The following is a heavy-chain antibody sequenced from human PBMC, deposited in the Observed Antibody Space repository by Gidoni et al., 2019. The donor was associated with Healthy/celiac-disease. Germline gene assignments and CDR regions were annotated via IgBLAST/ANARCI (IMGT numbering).Heavy chain of an antibody. Sequence: QLQLQESGPGLVKPSETLSLTCTVSCGSISSSSYYWGWIRQPPGKGLEWIGSIYYSGSTYYNPSLKSRVTISVDTSKNQFSLKLSSVTAADTAVYYCARHMRRIQLGAFDIWGQGTMVTVSS. CDR3: ARHMRRIQLGAFDI. D-gene: IGHD6-6*01. CDR1: CGSISSSSYY. V-gene: IGHV4-39*01. CDR2: IYYSGST. J-gene: IGHJ3*02.